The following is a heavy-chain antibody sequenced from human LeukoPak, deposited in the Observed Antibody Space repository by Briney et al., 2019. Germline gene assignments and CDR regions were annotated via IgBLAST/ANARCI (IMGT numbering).Heavy chain of an antibody. V-gene: IGHV3-15*01. CDR2: IKSKTDGGTT. J-gene: IGHJ4*02. CDR1: GFTFSSYG. CDR3: TTSLTIPSYFDY. Sequence: GGSLRLSCAASGFTFSSYGMSWVRQAPGKGLEWVGRIKSKTDGGTTDYAAPVKGRFTISRDDSKNTLYLQMNSLKTEDTAVYYCTTSLTIPSYFDYWGQGTLVTVSS. D-gene: IGHD3-16*02.